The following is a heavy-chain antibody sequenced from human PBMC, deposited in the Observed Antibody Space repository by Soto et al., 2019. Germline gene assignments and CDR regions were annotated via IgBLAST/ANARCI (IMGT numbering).Heavy chain of an antibody. CDR3: ARTSKRYCSGGSCYFSWDWLIDAFDI. CDR1: GGSISSSSYY. Sequence: SETLSLTCTVSGGSISSSSYYWGWIRQPPGKGLEWIGSIYYSGRTYYNPSLKSRVTISVDTSKNQFSLKLSSVTAADTAVYYCARTSKRYCSGGSCYFSWDWLIDAFDIWGQGTMVTVSS. CDR2: IYYSGRT. J-gene: IGHJ3*02. V-gene: IGHV4-39*01. D-gene: IGHD2-15*01.